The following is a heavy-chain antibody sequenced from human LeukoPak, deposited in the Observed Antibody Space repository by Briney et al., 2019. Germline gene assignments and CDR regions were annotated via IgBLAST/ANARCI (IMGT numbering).Heavy chain of an antibody. V-gene: IGHV4-38-2*02. CDR1: GYSISSGYY. CDR2: IYHSGNT. J-gene: IGHJ3*02. CDR3: AKSNGYGLVDI. D-gene: IGHD3-10*01. Sequence: SETLSLTCTVSGYSISSGYYWAWIRQPPGKGLQWIGNIYHSGNTYYNPSLKSRVSISVDTSRNQFSLKLNSVTAADTAVYYCAKSNGYGLVDIWGQGTMVTVSS.